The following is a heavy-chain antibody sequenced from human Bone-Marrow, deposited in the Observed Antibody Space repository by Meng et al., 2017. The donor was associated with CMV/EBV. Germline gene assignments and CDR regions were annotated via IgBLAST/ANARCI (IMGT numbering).Heavy chain of an antibody. J-gene: IGHJ5*02. CDR3: ARKPLAAAGHNWFDP. V-gene: IGHV3-21*01. CDR2: ISSSSYI. CDR1: GFTFSSYS. Sequence: GGSLRLSCAASGFTFSSYSMNWVRQAPGKGLEWVSSISSSSYIYYADSVKGRFTISRDNAKNSLYLQMNSLRAEDTAVYYCARKPLAAAGHNWFDPWGQGTLVTVSS. D-gene: IGHD6-13*01.